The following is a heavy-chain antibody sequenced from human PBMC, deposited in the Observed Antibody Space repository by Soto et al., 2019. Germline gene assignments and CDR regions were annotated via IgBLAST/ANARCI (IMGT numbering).Heavy chain of an antibody. CDR2: ISYSGNT. V-gene: IGHV4-39*02. J-gene: IGHJ4*02. CDR1: GGSISSSSYY. CDR3: ARPGARIAAAGTGFDN. Sequence: QLQLLESGPGLVKPSETLSLTCTVSGGSISSSSYYWGWIRQPPGKGLEWIGSISYSGNTYYNPSLKSRVTMSIDTSKNHFSLKLSSVTAADTAVYYCARPGARIAAAGTGFDNWGQGTLVTVSS. D-gene: IGHD6-13*01.